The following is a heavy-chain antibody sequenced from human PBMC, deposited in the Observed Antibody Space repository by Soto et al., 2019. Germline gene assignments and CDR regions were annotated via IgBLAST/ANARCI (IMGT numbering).Heavy chain of an antibody. Sequence: QVQLQESGPGLVKPSETLSLTCTVSGGSVSSGSYYWSWIRQPPGKGLEWIGYIYYSGSTNYNPALKSRVTISVGTSKNQFALKLSSVTAADTAVYYCARDRSGYAFFDYWGQGTLVTVSS. V-gene: IGHV4-61*01. CDR2: IYYSGST. D-gene: IGHD5-12*01. J-gene: IGHJ4*02. CDR1: GGSVSSGSYY. CDR3: ARDRSGYAFFDY.